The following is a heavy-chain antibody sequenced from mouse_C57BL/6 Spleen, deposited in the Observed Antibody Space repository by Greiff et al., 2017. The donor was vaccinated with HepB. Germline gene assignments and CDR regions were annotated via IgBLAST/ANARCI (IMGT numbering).Heavy chain of an antibody. CDR2: SYPRSGNT. CDR3: ARSGDYDAAWFAY. V-gene: IGHV1-81*01. CDR1: GYTFTSYG. J-gene: IGHJ3*01. Sequence: QVQLQQSGAELARPGASVKLSCKASGYTFTSYGISWVKQRTGQGLEWIGESYPRSGNTYYNEKFKGKATLTADKSSSTAYMELRSLTSEDSAVYFCARSGDYDAAWFAYWGQGTLVTVSA. D-gene: IGHD2-4*01.